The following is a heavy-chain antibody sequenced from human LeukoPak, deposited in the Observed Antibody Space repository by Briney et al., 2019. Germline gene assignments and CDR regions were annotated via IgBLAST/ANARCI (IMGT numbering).Heavy chain of an antibody. V-gene: IGHV3-23*01. Sequence: GGSLRLSCAASGFTFSSYAMSWVRQAPGKGLEWVSAISGSGGSTYYADSVKGRFTISRDNSKNTLYLQMDSLRAEDTAVYYCAREPYYYVSGSYYGDYWGQGTLVTVSS. D-gene: IGHD3-10*01. CDR1: GFTFSSYA. CDR2: ISGSGGST. CDR3: AREPYYYVSGSYYGDY. J-gene: IGHJ4*02.